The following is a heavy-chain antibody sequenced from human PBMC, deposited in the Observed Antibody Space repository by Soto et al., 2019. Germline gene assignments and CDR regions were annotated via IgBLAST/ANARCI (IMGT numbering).Heavy chain of an antibody. Sequence: QVQLVQSGAEVKNPGASVKVSCKASGYTFTRYGIGWARQAPGQGLEWMGWINTYNGNTNYAQNVQGRVTLTTDTSTSTADMELRSLRSNDAAIDYCAMVDVYVTPSPQDVWGQGTTVIVSS. J-gene: IGHJ6*02. CDR3: AMVDVYVTPSPQDV. CDR2: INTYNGNT. CDR1: GYTFTRYG. V-gene: IGHV1-18*01. D-gene: IGHD3-16*01.